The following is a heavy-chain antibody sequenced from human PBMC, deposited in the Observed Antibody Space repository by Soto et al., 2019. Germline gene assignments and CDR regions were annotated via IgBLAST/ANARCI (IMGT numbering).Heavy chain of an antibody. Sequence: ASVKVSCKASGYTFTSYAMHWVRQAPGQRLEGMGWINAGNGNTKYSQKFQGRVTITGDESTSTAYMELSSLRSEGTAVYYCASVETQRYYYGMDVWGQGTTVTVSS. D-gene: IGHD2-15*01. J-gene: IGHJ6*02. CDR3: ASVETQRYYYGMDV. CDR2: INAGNGNT. CDR1: GYTFTSYA. V-gene: IGHV1-3*01.